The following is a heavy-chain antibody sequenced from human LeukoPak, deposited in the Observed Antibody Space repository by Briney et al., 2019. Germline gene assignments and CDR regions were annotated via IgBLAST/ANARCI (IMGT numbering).Heavy chain of an antibody. V-gene: IGHV3-9*01. CDR3: AKDMSPSDSSGYWGFAFDI. J-gene: IGHJ3*02. CDR2: ISWNSGSI. Sequence: GRSLRLSCAASGFTFDDYGMHWVRQGPGRGLEWVSGISWNSGSIGYADSVRGRFTISRDNAKNSLDLQMNSLRAEDTALYFCAKDMSPSDSSGYWGFAFDIWGQGTMVTVSS. D-gene: IGHD3-22*01. CDR1: GFTFDDYG.